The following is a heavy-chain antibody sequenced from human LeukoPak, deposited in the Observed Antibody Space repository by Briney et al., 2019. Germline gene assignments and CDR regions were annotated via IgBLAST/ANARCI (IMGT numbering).Heavy chain of an antibody. CDR1: GGSFSGYY. D-gene: IGHD3-22*01. CDR3: ATEGYYDSSGYSWFDP. J-gene: IGHJ5*02. CDR2: INHSGST. V-gene: IGHV4-34*01. Sequence: SETLSLTCAVYGGSFSGYYWSWIRQPPGKGLEWTGEINHSGSTNYNPSLKSRVTISVDTSKNQFSLKLSSVTAADTAVYYCATEGYYDSSGYSWFDPWGQGTLVTVSS.